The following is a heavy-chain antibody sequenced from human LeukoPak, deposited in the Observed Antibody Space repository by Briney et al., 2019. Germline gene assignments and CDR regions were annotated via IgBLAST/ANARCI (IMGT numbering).Heavy chain of an antibody. Sequence: SETLSLTCTVSGGSISSSSYYWSWIRQPPGKGLEWIGEINHSGSTNYNPSLKSRVTISVDTSKNQFSLKLSSVTAADTAVYYCARRYYYGSGSYYRKPGPSESRFDPWGQGTLVTVSS. CDR3: ARRYYYGSGSYYRKPGPSESRFDP. V-gene: IGHV4-39*07. D-gene: IGHD3-10*01. CDR2: INHSGST. CDR1: GGSISSSSYY. J-gene: IGHJ5*02.